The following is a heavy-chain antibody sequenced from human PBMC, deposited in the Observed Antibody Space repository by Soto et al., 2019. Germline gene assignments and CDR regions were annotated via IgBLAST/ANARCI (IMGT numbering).Heavy chain of an antibody. D-gene: IGHD2-21*01. Sequence: LEILSLTCNVSGGSISTSRCYWAWIRQPPGKGLEWLANIFYSGSTYYNPSLASRVTVSVDTSKNEFSLKLRSVTAADTAVYYCARQPTTGDTDLWFDPWGQGTLVTVSS. J-gene: IGHJ5*02. V-gene: IGHV4-39*01. CDR1: GGSISTSRCY. CDR3: ARQPTTGDTDLWFDP. CDR2: IFYSGST.